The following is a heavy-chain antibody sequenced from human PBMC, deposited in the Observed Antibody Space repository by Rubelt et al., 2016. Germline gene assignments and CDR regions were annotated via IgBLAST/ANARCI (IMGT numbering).Heavy chain of an antibody. Sequence: QVQLQESGPGLVKPSETLSLTCTVSGDFINNYYWSWIRQPPGKGLEWIGYIDYSGNTNYNSSLKSRVTILVDTSKNQFSLKLNSVTAADTAVYYCARERKLSPRKYYYYCYMDVWGEGTTVTVSS. D-gene: IGHD1-14*01. J-gene: IGHJ6*03. CDR2: IDYSGNT. V-gene: IGHV4-59*01. CDR1: GDFINNYY. CDR3: ARERKLSPRKYYYYCYMDV.